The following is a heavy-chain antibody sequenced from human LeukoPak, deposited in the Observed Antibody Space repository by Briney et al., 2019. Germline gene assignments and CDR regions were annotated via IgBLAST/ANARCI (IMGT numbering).Heavy chain of an antibody. CDR1: GYTFTGYY. CDR2: INPNSGGT. Sequence: ASVKVSCKASGYTFTGYYMHWVRQAPGQGLEWMGWINPNSGGTNYAQKFQGRVTMTRDTSISTAYKELSRLRSDDTAVYYCARDREIVEMATIPDIWGQGTMVTVSS. CDR3: ARDREIVEMATIPDI. J-gene: IGHJ3*02. D-gene: IGHD5-24*01. V-gene: IGHV1-2*02.